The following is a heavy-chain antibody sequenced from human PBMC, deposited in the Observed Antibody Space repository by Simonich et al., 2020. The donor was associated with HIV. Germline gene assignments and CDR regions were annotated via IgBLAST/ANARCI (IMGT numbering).Heavy chain of an antibody. J-gene: IGHJ4*02. CDR1: GYTLIELS. D-gene: IGHD7-27*01. CDR2: FDLEEGET. V-gene: IGHV1-24*01. Sequence: QVQLEQSGAEVKKPGASVKVSCKVSGYTLIELSMHWVRQAPGKGLEWVGSFDLEEGETINGQKFQGRVSMTEDPSTDTAYMELSSLRFEDTAVYYCATETGNFDYWGQGTLVTVSS. CDR3: ATETGNFDY.